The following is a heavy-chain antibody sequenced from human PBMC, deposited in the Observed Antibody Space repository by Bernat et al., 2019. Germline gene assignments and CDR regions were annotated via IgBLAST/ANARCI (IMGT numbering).Heavy chain of an antibody. CDR1: GFTFSSYG. D-gene: IGHD3-3*01. V-gene: IGHV3-33*01. CDR2: IWYDGSNK. Sequence: QVQLVESGGGVVQPGRSLRLSCAASGFTFSSYGMHWVRQAPGKGLEWVAVIWYDGSNKYYADSVKGRFTSSRDNSKNTLFLQMSSLRAEDMAVYYCARQDDFWSGFVVWGQGTLVTVSS. CDR3: ARQDDFWSGFVV. J-gene: IGHJ5*02.